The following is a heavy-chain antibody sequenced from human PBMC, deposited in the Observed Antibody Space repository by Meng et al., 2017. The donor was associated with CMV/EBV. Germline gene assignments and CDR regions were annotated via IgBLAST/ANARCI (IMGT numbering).Heavy chain of an antibody. V-gene: IGHV4-34*01. CDR2: NNHSGST. J-gene: IGHJ4*02. CDR3: ASSVKHITIFGVAKTNLNFDY. D-gene: IGHD3-3*01. CDR1: GGSFSGYY. Sequence: SETLSLTCAVYGGSFSGYYWSWIRQPPGKGLEWIGENNHSGSTNYNPSLKSRVTISVDTSKNQFSLKLSSVTAADTAVYYCASSVKHITIFGVAKTNLNFDYWGQGTLVTVSS.